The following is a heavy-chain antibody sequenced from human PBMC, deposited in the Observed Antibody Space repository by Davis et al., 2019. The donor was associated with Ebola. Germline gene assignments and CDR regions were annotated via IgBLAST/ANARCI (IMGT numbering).Heavy chain of an antibody. Sequence: SETLSLTCTVSGGSISISDYYWGWIRQPPGKGLEWIGSIYYSGSTYYNPSLKSRVTISVDTSKNQFSLKLSSVTAADTAVHYCARHLPFGGVIVIPAAFDIWGQGTMVTVSS. J-gene: IGHJ3*02. CDR3: ARHLPFGGVIVIPAAFDI. V-gene: IGHV4-39*01. D-gene: IGHD3-16*02. CDR1: GGSISISDYY. CDR2: IYYSGST.